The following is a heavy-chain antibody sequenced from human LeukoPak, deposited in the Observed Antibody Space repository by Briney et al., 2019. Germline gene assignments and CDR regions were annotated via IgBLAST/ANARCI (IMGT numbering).Heavy chain of an antibody. CDR3: ARVYGDFWSTYYYGMDV. CDR1: GFTFSSYW. V-gene: IGHV3-7*01. CDR2: IKQDGSEK. D-gene: IGHD3-3*01. J-gene: IGHJ6*02. Sequence: QPGGSLRLSCAASGFTFSSYWMSWVRQAPGKGLEWVANIKQDGSEKYYVDSVKGRLTISRDNAKNSLYLQMNSLRAEDTAVYYCARVYGDFWSTYYYGMDVWGQGTTVTVSS.